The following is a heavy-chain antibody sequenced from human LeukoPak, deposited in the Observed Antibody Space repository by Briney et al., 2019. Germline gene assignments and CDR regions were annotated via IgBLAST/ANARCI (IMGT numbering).Heavy chain of an antibody. V-gene: IGHV4-4*07. J-gene: IGHJ6*03. CDR1: GVYMGSYF. CDR2: ISPSGST. Sequence: PSETLSLTCSVSGVYMGSYFWTWIRQPAGKGLEWIGRISPSGSTDYNPSLKTRVTMSLDASKTQFSLELTSVTAADTAVYYCVRNLGKTLTVSGAIMTYYYYYYMDVWGTGTTVTVSS. D-gene: IGHD2-2*02. CDR3: VRNLGKTLTVSGAIMTYYYYYYMDV.